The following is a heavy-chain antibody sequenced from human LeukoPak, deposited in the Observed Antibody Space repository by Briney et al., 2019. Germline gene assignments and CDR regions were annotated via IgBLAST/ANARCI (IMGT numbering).Heavy chain of an antibody. D-gene: IGHD5-18*01. Sequence: SVTVSCKASGGTFSSYALSWVRQAPGGGVEWMGRIIPIFGTANYAQKFQRRVTITTDESTSTAYMELSSLRSEDTAVYYCASSYSYVIDYWGQGTLVTVSS. CDR2: IIPIFGTA. CDR3: ASSYSYVIDY. V-gene: IGHV1-69*05. CDR1: GGTFSSYA. J-gene: IGHJ4*02.